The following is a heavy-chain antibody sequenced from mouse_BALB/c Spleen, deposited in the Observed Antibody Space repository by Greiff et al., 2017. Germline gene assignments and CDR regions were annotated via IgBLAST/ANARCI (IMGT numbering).Heavy chain of an antibody. J-gene: IGHJ4*01. Sequence: LKQSGPGLVKPSQSLSLTCTVTGYSITSDYAWNWIRQFPGNKLEWMGYISYSGSTSYNPSLKSRISITRDTSKNQFFLQLNSVTTEDTATYYCARGWYAMDYWGQGTSVTVSS. V-gene: IGHV3-2*02. CDR2: ISYSGST. CDR3: ARGWYAMDY. CDR1: GYSITSDYA. D-gene: IGHD2-3*01.